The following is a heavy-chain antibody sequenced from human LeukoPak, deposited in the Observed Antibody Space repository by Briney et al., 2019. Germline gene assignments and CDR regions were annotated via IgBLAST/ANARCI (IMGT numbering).Heavy chain of an antibody. D-gene: IGHD1-14*01. V-gene: IGHV4-30-4*08. J-gene: IGHJ6*02. CDR1: GGSISSYY. CDR3: ARGFGDSNHYYGMDV. Sequence: SETLSLTCTVSGGSISSYYWSWIRQPPGKGLERIGYIYYSGSTYYNPSLQSRITMSVDMSKNQFSLKLSSVTAADTAVYYCARGFGDSNHYYGMDVWGQGTTVTVSS. CDR2: IYYSGST.